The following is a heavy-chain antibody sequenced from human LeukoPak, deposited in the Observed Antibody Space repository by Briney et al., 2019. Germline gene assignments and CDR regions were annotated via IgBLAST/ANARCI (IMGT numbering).Heavy chain of an antibody. J-gene: IGHJ4*02. Sequence: GGSLRLSCAAPGFTFSNAWMSWVRQAPGKGLEWVGRIKSKTDGGTTDYAAPVKGRFTISRDDSKSIAYLQMNSLKTEDTAVYYCTRDQTPYYWGQGTLVTVSS. CDR2: IKSKTDGGTT. CDR3: TRDQTPYY. CDR1: GFTFSNAW. V-gene: IGHV3-15*01.